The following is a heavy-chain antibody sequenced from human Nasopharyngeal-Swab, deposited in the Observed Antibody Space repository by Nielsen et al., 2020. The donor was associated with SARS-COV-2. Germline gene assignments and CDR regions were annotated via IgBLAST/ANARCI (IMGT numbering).Heavy chain of an antibody. CDR1: GYTFSDYF. Sequence: ASVKVSYKTSGYTFSDYFLHWVREAPGQGLEWMGRLNPNTGVANYAQKFQGRVTMTRDTSLSTGYMELSSLRSDDTAVYYCARKKQLVRPFDYWGQGTLVTVSS. CDR3: ARKKQLVRPFDY. V-gene: IGHV1-2*06. CDR2: LNPNTGVA. J-gene: IGHJ4*02. D-gene: IGHD6-13*01.